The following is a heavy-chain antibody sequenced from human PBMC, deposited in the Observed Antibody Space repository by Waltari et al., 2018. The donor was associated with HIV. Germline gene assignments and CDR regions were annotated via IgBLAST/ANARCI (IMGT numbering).Heavy chain of an antibody. D-gene: IGHD2-8*01. J-gene: IGHJ6*02. Sequence: VESGGTPVQPGESLRLSCKASGFIFGSHWMHWVGQSPGKGLVWVSRIDGDGRVKKYADTVKGRFTISRDNTKETLFLEMKSLRVEDSGIYHCVKDVTVTHYGVYYSGLDVWGQGTTVTV. CDR3: VKDVTVTHYGVYYSGLDV. V-gene: IGHV3-74*02. CDR1: GFIFGSHW. CDR2: IDGDGRVK.